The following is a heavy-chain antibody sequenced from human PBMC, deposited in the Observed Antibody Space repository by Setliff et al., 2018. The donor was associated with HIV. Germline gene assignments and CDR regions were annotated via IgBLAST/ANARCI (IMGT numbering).Heavy chain of an antibody. CDR1: GYRFTGFA. J-gene: IGHJ4*02. V-gene: IGHV1-3*01. Sequence: ASVKVSCKASGYRFTGFAIHWVRQAPGQRFEWMGWINAGTGNTKYSQKFQDRVTISRDIHANTAYMELSSLRSEDTAIYYCARSLREYSYGSPDYWGPGILVTVSS. D-gene: IGHD5-18*01. CDR3: ARSLREYSYGSPDY. CDR2: INAGTGNT.